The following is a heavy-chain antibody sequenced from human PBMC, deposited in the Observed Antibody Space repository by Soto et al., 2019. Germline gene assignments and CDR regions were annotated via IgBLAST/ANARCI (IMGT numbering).Heavy chain of an antibody. CDR3: AKSLPGGYQLLFLAE. CDR2: ISGSGGST. CDR1: GFTFRSYA. Sequence: EVQLLESGGGLVQPGGSRGLSCAASGFTFRSYAMSWVRQAPGKGWEWVSAISGSGGSTYYADSVKGRFTISRDNSKNTLYLQMNSLRAEDTAVYYCAKSLPGGYQLLFLAEWGQGTLVTVSS. J-gene: IGHJ4*02. D-gene: IGHD2-2*01. V-gene: IGHV3-23*01.